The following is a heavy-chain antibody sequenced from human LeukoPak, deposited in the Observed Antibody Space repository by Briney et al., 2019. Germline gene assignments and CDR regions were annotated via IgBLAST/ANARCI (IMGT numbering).Heavy chain of an antibody. Sequence: PGRSLRLSCAASGFTFSSYGMHWARQAPGKGLEWVAVISYDGSNKYYADSVKGRFTISRDNSKNTLYLQMNSLRAEDTAVYYCAKDESSSGWYYFDYWGQGTLVTVSS. CDR2: ISYDGSNK. J-gene: IGHJ4*02. V-gene: IGHV3-30*18. CDR1: GFTFSSYG. CDR3: AKDESSSGWYYFDY. D-gene: IGHD6-19*01.